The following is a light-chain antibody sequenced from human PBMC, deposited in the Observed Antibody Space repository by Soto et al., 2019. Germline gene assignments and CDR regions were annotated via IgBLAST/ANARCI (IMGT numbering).Light chain of an antibody. CDR2: GAS. Sequence: ELVLTQSPGTLSLSPGERATLSCRASQSVSSSYLAWYQQKPGQAPRLLIYGASSRATGIPDRFSGSGSGTDFTLTISRLEPEDFAVYYCQQYGSSPRGFGGGTKVEIK. J-gene: IGKJ4*01. CDR1: QSVSSSY. CDR3: QQYGSSPRG. V-gene: IGKV3-20*01.